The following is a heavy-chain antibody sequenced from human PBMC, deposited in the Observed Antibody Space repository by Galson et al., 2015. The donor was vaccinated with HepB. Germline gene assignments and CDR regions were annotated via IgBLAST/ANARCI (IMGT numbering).Heavy chain of an antibody. V-gene: IGHV1-69*13. D-gene: IGHD5-24*01. CDR2: IIPIFGTA. CDR3: ARGGPSVEMATIKYYYYYMGV. CDR1: GGTFGSYA. J-gene: IGHJ6*03. Sequence: SVKVSCKASGGTFGSYAISWVRQAPGQGLEWMGGIIPIFGTANYAQKFQGRVTITADESTSTAYMELSSLRSEDTAVYYCARGGPSVEMATIKYYYYYMGVWGKGTTVTVSS.